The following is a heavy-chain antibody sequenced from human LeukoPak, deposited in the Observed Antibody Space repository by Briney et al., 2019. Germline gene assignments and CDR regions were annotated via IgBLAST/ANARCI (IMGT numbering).Heavy chain of an antibody. D-gene: IGHD6-13*01. Sequence: SETLSLTCAVYVGSFSGYYWSWIRQPPGKGLEWIGEINHSGSTNYNPSLKSRVTISVDTSKNQFSLKLSSVTAADTAVYYCARGRYSSSWLRLYYFDYWGQGTLVTVSS. V-gene: IGHV4-34*01. J-gene: IGHJ4*02. CDR2: INHSGST. CDR3: ARGRYSSSWLRLYYFDY. CDR1: VGSFSGYY.